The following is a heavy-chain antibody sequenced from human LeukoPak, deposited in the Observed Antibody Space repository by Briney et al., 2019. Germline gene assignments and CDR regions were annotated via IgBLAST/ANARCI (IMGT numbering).Heavy chain of an antibody. CDR3: ARRPPGSYFDY. V-gene: IGHV4-39*02. CDR2: IHYSGTT. D-gene: IGHD3-10*01. CDR1: GPSITSGSYY. J-gene: IGHJ4*02. Sequence: SGTLSLTCTVSGPSITSGSYYGPWLRQPPGEGLAWIWSIHYSGTTYYNPSLKSRVTIPVDTTKNHFSLRLNYVTATDTAYYSCARRPPGSYFDYWGQGLLVTVSS.